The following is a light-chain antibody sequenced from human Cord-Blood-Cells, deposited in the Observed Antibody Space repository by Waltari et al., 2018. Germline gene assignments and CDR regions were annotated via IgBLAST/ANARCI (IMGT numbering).Light chain of an antibody. CDR3: QQYNNWPPLT. CDR2: GAS. J-gene: IGKJ4*01. Sequence: ELVMTRSLAPLSGSPGETPTISCRASQSVSSDLAWYQQKPAQAPRLLIYGASTRATGIPARFSGSGSGTECALTISSLQSEEFAVYYCQQYNNWPPLTFGGGTKVEIK. V-gene: IGKV3-15*01. CDR1: QSVSSD.